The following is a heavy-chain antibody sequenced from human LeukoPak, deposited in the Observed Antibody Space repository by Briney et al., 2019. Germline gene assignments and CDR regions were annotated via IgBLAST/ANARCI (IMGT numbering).Heavy chain of an antibody. V-gene: IGHV1-18*01. D-gene: IGHD2-2*01. Sequence: ASVKVSCKASGYTFTSYGISWVRQAPGQGLEWMGWISAYNGNTNYAQKLQGRVTMTTDTSTSTAYMELRSLRSDDTAVYYCAKGYSSTWSVDFFDYWGQGTLVTVSS. J-gene: IGHJ4*02. CDR3: AKGYSSTWSVDFFDY. CDR1: GYTFTSYG. CDR2: ISAYNGNT.